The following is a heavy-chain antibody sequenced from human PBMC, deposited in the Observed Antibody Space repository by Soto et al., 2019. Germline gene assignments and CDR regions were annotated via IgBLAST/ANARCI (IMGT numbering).Heavy chain of an antibody. J-gene: IGHJ5*02. V-gene: IGHV5-10-1*01. CDR1: AYSFTSYW. CDR3: ARHISDSVRVDTAMVALNWFDP. D-gene: IGHD5-18*01. CDR2: IDPSDSYT. Sequence: PGESLKISCKGSAYSFTSYWISWVRQMPGKGLEWMGRIDPSDSYTSYSPSFQGRVTISADKSISTAYLQWSSLKASDTAMYYCARHISDSVRVDTAMVALNWFDPWGEGTLVTVSS.